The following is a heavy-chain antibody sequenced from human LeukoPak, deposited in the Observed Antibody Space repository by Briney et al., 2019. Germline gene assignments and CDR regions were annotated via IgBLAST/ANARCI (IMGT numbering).Heavy chain of an antibody. Sequence: ASVKVSCKASGGTFSSYAISWVRQAPGQGLEWMGRIIPILGIANYAQKFQGRVTVTADKSTSTAYMELSSLRSEDTAVYYCATWLLLDDAFDIWGQGTMVTVSS. CDR1: GGTFSSYA. CDR2: IIPILGIA. V-gene: IGHV1-69*04. D-gene: IGHD3-3*01. J-gene: IGHJ3*02. CDR3: ATWLLLDDAFDI.